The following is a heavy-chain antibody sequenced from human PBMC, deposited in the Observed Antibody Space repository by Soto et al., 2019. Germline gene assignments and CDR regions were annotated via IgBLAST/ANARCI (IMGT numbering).Heavy chain of an antibody. D-gene: IGHD1-26*01. V-gene: IGHV3-72*01. CDR3: ARVGTTLFDY. CDR1: GFTFSDHY. CDR2: TRNKANSYTT. J-gene: IGHJ4*02. Sequence: EVQLVESGGGLVQPGGSLRLSCAASGFTFSDHYMDWVRQAPGKGLEWVGRTRNKANSYTTEYAASVKGRFTISRDDSKHSLYLQMNSLKTEDTAVYYCARVGTTLFDYWGQGTLVTVSS.